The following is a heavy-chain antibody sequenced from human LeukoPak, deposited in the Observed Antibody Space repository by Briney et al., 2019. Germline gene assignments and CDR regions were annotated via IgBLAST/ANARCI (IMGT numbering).Heavy chain of an antibody. CDR3: ARTPYCSSTSCFAEYFQH. D-gene: IGHD2-2*01. J-gene: IGHJ1*01. Sequence: SETLSLTCTVSGGSISISSYYWGWIRQPPGKGLEWIGSIYYSGSTYYNPSLKSRVAISVDTSKNQFSLKLSSVTAADTAVYYCARTPYCSSTSCFAEYFQHWGQGTLVTFSS. CDR1: GGSISISSYY. CDR2: IYYSGST. V-gene: IGHV4-39*01.